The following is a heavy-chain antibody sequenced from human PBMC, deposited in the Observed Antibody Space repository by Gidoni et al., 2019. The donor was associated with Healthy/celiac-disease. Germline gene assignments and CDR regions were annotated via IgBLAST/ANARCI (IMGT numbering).Heavy chain of an antibody. CDR2: ISGSGGST. D-gene: IGHD4-4*01. CDR3: AKVQNIQYPFDY. CDR1: GFPFSSYA. J-gene: IGHJ4*02. V-gene: IGHV3-23*04. Sequence: EVQLVESGGGLVQPGGSLRLPFSASGFPFSSYAMSWVRQAPGKGLEWGSAISGSGGSTYYEDSVKGRFTISRDNSKNKMYLQMNSLRAEDTAVYYCAKVQNIQYPFDYWGQGTLVTVSS.